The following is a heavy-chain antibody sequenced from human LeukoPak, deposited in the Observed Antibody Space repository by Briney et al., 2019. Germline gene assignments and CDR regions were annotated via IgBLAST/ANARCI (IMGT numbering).Heavy chain of an antibody. CDR2: ISSSGSTI. J-gene: IGHJ4*02. CDR1: GFTVSSNY. V-gene: IGHV3-11*01. Sequence: GGSLRLSCAASGFTVSSNYMTWVRQAPGKGLEGVSYISSSGSTIYYADSVKGRFTISRDNAKNSLYLQMNSLRAEDTAVYYCARWGYSGYYFDYWGQGTLVTVSS. CDR3: ARWGYSGYYFDY. D-gene: IGHD5-12*01.